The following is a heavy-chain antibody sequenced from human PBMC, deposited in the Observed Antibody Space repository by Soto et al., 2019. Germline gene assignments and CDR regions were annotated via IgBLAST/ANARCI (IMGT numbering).Heavy chain of an antibody. D-gene: IGHD6-13*01. CDR1: GFSFSNFA. V-gene: IGHV3-23*01. Sequence: GGSLRLSCAASGFSFSNFAMSWVRQAPGTGLEWVSSISGSGDKTYYLDSVKGRFTISRDNSKNTLYLHMNSLGAEDTAVYFCAKDYASTWYWYFDPWGQGTMVTVYS. CDR2: ISGSGDKT. CDR3: AKDYASTWYWYFDP. J-gene: IGHJ5*02.